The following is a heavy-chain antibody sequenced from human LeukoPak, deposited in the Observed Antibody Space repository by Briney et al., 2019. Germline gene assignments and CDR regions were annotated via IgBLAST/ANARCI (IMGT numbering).Heavy chain of an antibody. CDR1: GGPFSGYY. J-gene: IGHJ4*02. CDR2: LYHSGST. CDR3: ARGFRIVEMATIRPTPFDY. D-gene: IGHD5-24*01. Sequence: SETLSLTCAVCGGPFSGYYWSGIPHPPGKGVEWIGELYHSGSTNHHPSLKSPLTISVATSKTQFSLKLSSVTAAETAVYYWARGFRIVEMATIRPTPFDYWGQGTLVTVSS. V-gene: IGHV4-34*01.